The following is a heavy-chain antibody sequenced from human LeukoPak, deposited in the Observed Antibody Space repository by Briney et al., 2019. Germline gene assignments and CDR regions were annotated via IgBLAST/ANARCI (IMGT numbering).Heavy chain of an antibody. CDR3: ARAGYSSRWGTLDS. J-gene: IGHJ4*02. D-gene: IGHD6-13*01. Sequence: SETLSLTCTVSAGSISSGDYYWSWIRQPPGKGLEWIGYIYDTGSTYYNPSLKSRVTISVGTSKNQFSLNLRSVTAADTAVYYCARAGYSSRWGTLDSWGQGTLVTVSS. V-gene: IGHV4-30-4*08. CDR2: IYDTGST. CDR1: AGSISSGDYY.